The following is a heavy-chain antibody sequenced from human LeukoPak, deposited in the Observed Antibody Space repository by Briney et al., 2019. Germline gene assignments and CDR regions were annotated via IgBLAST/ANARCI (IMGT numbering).Heavy chain of an antibody. Sequence: SVKVSCKASGGTFSSYAISWLRQAPGQGLEWMGGIIPIFGTANYAQKFQGRVTITADESTSTAYMELSSLRSEDTAVYYCARGMLGSYDSSGYYALGVWGQGTMVTVSS. CDR2: IIPIFGTA. V-gene: IGHV1-69*13. CDR1: GGTFSSYA. D-gene: IGHD3-22*01. CDR3: ARGMLGSYDSSGYYALGV. J-gene: IGHJ3*01.